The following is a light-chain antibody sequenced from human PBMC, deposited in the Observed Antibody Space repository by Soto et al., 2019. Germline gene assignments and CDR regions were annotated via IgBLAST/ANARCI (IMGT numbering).Light chain of an antibody. CDR3: KQPGNGPRIT. J-gene: IGKJ5*01. CDR1: QSVGRNN. Sequence: VLPQSPATLSVSPGERATLTCRASQSVGRNNRAWFQQKSGQAPRLVIYGASSRAAGIPDRLSGSGSGTDVTSTISSLEPEECAVYEYKQPGNGPRITFGQGTRLEIK. CDR2: GAS. V-gene: IGKV3-20*01.